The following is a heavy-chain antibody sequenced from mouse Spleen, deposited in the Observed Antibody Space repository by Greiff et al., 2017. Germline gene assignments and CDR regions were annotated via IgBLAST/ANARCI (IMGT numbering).Heavy chain of an antibody. CDR3: TLYYSTLYAMDY. V-gene: IGHV5-9-1*02. CDR2: ISSGGDYI. Sequence: EVNVVESGEGLVKPGGSLKLSCAASGFTFSSYAMSWVRQTPEKRLEWVAYISSGGDYIYYADTVKGRFTISRDNARNTLYLQMSSLKSEDTAMYYCTLYYSTLYAMDYWGQGTSVTVSS. CDR1: GFTFSSYA. J-gene: IGHJ4*01. D-gene: IGHD2-5*01.